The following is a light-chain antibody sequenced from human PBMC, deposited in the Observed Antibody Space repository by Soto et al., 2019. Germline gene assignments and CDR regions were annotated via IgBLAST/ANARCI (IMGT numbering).Light chain of an antibody. CDR3: QQSYSTPCT. J-gene: IGKJ4*01. CDR2: AAS. CDR1: QSISSY. V-gene: IGKV1-39*01. Sequence: DIQMTQSPSSLSASVGDRVTITCRASQSISSYLNWYQQKPGKAPKLLIYAASSLQSGVPSRFSGSGSGTDVTLTISSLQPEDFATYYCQQSYSTPCTFGGGTKVEIK.